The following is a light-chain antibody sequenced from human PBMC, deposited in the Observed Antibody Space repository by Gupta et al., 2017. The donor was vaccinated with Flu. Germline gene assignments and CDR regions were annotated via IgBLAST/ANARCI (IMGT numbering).Light chain of an antibody. CDR3: QSYDSSLSGSV. CDR2: GNS. J-gene: IGLJ3*02. Sequence: QSVLTQPPSVSVAPGQRVTISCTGSSSNIGAGYDVHWYQQLPGTAPKLLIYGNSNRPSGVPDRFSGSKYGTSASLAITGLQAEDEADYYCQSYDSSLSGSVFGGGTKLTVL. V-gene: IGLV1-40*01. CDR1: SSNIGAGYD.